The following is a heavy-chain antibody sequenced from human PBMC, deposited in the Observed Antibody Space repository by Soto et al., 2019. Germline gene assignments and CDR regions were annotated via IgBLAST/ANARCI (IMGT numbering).Heavy chain of an antibody. CDR2: IYYSGST. J-gene: IGHJ4*02. Sequence: SETLSLTCTVSGGSISSYYWSWIRQPPGKGLEWIGYIYYSGSTNYNPSLKSRVTISVDTSKNQFSLKLSFVTAADTAVYYCAGLASGEIDYWGQGTLVTVSS. CDR1: GGSISSYY. CDR3: AGLASGEIDY. D-gene: IGHD2-21*01. V-gene: IGHV4-59*01.